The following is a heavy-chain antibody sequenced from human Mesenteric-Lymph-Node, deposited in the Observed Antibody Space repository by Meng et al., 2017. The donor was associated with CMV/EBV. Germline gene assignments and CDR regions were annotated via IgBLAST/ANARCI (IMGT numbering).Heavy chain of an antibody. J-gene: IGHJ5*02. D-gene: IGHD3-22*01. CDR2: ISSSSTYI. CDR3: ARGGKLESDSSAYYAYWFDP. CDR1: RFTFSAYS. V-gene: IGHV3-21*01. Sequence: GGSLRLSCEASRFTFSAYSMSWVRQAPGKGLEWVSSISSSSTYIYYADSVKGRFTISRDNAKNSLYLQMNSLRVEDTAVYYCARGGKLESDSSAYYAYWFDPWGQGTPVTVSS.